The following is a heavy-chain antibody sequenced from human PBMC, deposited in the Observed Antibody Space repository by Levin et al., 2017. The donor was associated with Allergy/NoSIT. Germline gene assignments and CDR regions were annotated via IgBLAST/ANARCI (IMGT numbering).Heavy chain of an antibody. J-gene: IGHJ4*02. CDR3: AREVTDILTGYYSDY. V-gene: IGHV1-69*04. CDR2: IIPILGIA. CDR1: GGTFSSYA. D-gene: IGHD3-9*01. Sequence: SVKVSCKASGGTFSSYAISWVRQAPGQGLEWMGRIIPILGIANYAQKFQGRVTITADKSTSTAYMELSSLRSEDTAVYYCAREVTDILTGYYSDYWGQGTLVTVSS.